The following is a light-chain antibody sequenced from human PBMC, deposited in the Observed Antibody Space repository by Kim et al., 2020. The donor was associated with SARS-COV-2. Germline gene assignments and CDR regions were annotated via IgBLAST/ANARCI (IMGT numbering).Light chain of an antibody. J-gene: IGLJ2*01. Sequence: SVAPGKTASIPCAGDKLGEKYACWYQQKPGQSPVLVIYQDTKRPSGIPERFSGSNSGNTATLTISGTQAMDEADYYCQTWDSITVVFGGGTQLTVL. CDR3: QTWDSITVV. V-gene: IGLV3-1*01. CDR1: KLGEKY. CDR2: QDT.